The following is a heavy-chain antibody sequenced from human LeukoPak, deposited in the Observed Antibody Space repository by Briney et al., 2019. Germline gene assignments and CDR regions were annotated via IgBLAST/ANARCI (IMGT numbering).Heavy chain of an antibody. J-gene: IGHJ4*02. V-gene: IGHV3-23*01. Sequence: PGGSLRLSCAGSGFTFSIHAMSWVRQAPGKGLEWVSTIGGGDTCYADSVKGRFTISRDDSQSTVHLQMNSPRAEDTAVYYCAKDWIPYNRVFDCFDFWGQGTLVTVSS. CDR2: IGGGDT. D-gene: IGHD1-1*01. CDR1: GFTFSIHA. CDR3: AKDWIPYNRVFDCFDF.